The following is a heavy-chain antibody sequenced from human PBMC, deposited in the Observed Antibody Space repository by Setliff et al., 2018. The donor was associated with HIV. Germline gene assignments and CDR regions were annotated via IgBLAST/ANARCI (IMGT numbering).Heavy chain of an antibody. CDR2: IYYSGST. D-gene: IGHD2-2*01. CDR1: GDSISSYY. J-gene: IGHJ6*02. V-gene: IGHV4-59*12. CDR3: ARVKYSYAQGFYYGMDV. Sequence: SETLSLTCTVSGDSISSYYWNWIRQPPGKGLEWIGYIYYSGSTNYNPSLKSRVTISVDKSKNQFSLKLSSVTAADTAVYYCARVKYSYAQGFYYGMDVWGQGTTVT.